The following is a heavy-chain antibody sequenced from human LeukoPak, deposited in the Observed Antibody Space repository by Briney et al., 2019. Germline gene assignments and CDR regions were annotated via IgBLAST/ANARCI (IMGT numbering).Heavy chain of an antibody. CDR2: INPNSGGT. Sequence: ASVKVSCKASGYTFTGYYMHWVRQAPGQGLEWMGWINPNSGGTNYAQKFQGRVTMTRDTSISTAYMELSRLRCDDTAVYYGARASGGIVVVPAAVGGDYWGQGTLVTVSS. CDR3: ARASGGIVVVPAAVGGDY. CDR1: GYTFTGYY. J-gene: IGHJ4*02. V-gene: IGHV1-2*02. D-gene: IGHD2-2*01.